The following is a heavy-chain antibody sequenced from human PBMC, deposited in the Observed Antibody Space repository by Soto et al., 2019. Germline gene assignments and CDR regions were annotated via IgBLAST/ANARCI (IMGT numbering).Heavy chain of an antibody. D-gene: IGHD2-2*03. CDR2: ISSSGSTI. CDR3: ARENYRGYCSSTSCYPY. Sequence: GGSLRLSCAASGFTFSDYYMSWIRQAPGKGLEWVSYISSSGSTIYYADSVKGRFTISRDNAKNSLYLQMNSLRAEDTAVYYCARENYRGYCSSTSCYPYWGQGTLVTVSS. V-gene: IGHV3-11*01. CDR1: GFTFSDYY. J-gene: IGHJ4*02.